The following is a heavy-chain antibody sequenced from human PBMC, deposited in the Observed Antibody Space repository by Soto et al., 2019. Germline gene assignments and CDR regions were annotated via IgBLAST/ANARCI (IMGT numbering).Heavy chain of an antibody. CDR3: ARDGDGDCSGGSCYSIDY. CDR1: GFTFSSYG. D-gene: IGHD2-15*01. CDR2: IWYDGSNK. V-gene: IGHV3-33*01. J-gene: IGHJ4*02. Sequence: GGSLRLSCAASGFTFSSYGMHWVRQAPGKGLEWVAVIWYDGSNKYYADSVKGRFTISRDNSKNTLYLQMNSLRAEDTAVYYCARDGDGDCSGGSCYSIDYWGQGTLVTVSS.